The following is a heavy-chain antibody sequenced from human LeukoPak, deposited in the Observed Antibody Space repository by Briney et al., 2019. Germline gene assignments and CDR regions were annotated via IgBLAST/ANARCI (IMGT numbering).Heavy chain of an antibody. CDR2: IYYSGST. CDR1: GGSISSGGYY. Sequence: SETLSLTCTVSGGSISSGGYYWSWIRQHPGKGLEWIGYIYYSGSTYYNPSLKSRVTISVDTSKSQFSLKLSSVTAADTAVYYCARAMSGWNPRNDYFDYWGQGTLVTV. D-gene: IGHD1-1*01. V-gene: IGHV4-31*03. CDR3: ARAMSGWNPRNDYFDY. J-gene: IGHJ4*02.